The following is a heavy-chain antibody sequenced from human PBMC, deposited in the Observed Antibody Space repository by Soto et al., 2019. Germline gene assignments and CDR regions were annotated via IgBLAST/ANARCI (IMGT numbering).Heavy chain of an antibody. Sequence: PWGSLRLSCAASGFTFSSYGMHCVRQAPCKGLEWVAVIWYDGINKYYADSVKGRFTISRDNSKNTLYLQMNSLRADDTAVYYCARDPVVVTAVFEGYFDYWGQGTLVTVSS. CDR3: ARDPVVVTAVFEGYFDY. V-gene: IGHV3-33*01. CDR1: GFTFSSYG. J-gene: IGHJ4*02. CDR2: IWYDGINK. D-gene: IGHD2-21*02.